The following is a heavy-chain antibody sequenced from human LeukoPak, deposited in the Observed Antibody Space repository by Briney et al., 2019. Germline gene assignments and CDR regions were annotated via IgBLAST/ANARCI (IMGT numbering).Heavy chain of an antibody. Sequence: GGSLRLSCAASGFTFSSYSMNWVRQAPGKGLEWVSHITSSSSNINYADSVKGRFTTSRDNAKNSLYLQMNSLRAEDTAVYFCARRIREGYCSGGNCYSFGYWGQGALVTVSS. CDR2: ITSSSSNI. V-gene: IGHV3-48*01. D-gene: IGHD2-15*01. J-gene: IGHJ4*02. CDR1: GFTFSSYS. CDR3: ARRIREGYCSGGNCYSFGY.